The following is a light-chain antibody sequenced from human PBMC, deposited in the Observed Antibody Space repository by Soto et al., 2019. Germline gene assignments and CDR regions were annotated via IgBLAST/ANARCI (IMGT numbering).Light chain of an antibody. CDR2: DVI. J-gene: IGLJ1*01. V-gene: IGLV2-11*01. CDR1: STDVENYNF. Sequence: QSALTQPASVSGSPGHSITIACTGISTDVENYNFVSWYQQHPGKVPKLMIYDVIKRPSGVPDRFSGSKSGNTASLTIYGLQAEDEADYYCCSYAGSYTHVFGTGTKLTVL. CDR3: CSYAGSYTHV.